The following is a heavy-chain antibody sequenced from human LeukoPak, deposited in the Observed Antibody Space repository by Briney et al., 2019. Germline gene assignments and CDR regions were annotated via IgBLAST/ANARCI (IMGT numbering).Heavy chain of an antibody. J-gene: IGHJ4*02. Sequence: SVKVSCKASGGTFSSYTISWVRQAPGQGLEWMGRIIPILGVANNAQKFQGRVTITADKSTSTAYMELSSLRSEDTAVYYCARSQNGYGAVDHWGQGTLVTVSS. D-gene: IGHD5-18*01. CDR2: IIPILGVA. CDR3: ARSQNGYGAVDH. CDR1: GGTFSSYT. V-gene: IGHV1-69*02.